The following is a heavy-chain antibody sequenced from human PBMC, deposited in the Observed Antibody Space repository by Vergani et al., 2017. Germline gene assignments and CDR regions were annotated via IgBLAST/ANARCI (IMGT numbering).Heavy chain of an antibody. Sequence: EVQLLESGGGLVQPGGSLRLSCAASGFTFSSYSMNWVRQAPGKGLEWVSYISSSSSTIYYADSVKGRFTISRDNAKNSLYLQMNSLRAEDTAVYYCAVRMTLDAFDIWGQGTMVTVSS. J-gene: IGHJ3*02. CDR3: AVRMTLDAFDI. V-gene: IGHV3-48*01. D-gene: IGHD2-21*02. CDR2: ISSSSSTI. CDR1: GFTFSSYS.